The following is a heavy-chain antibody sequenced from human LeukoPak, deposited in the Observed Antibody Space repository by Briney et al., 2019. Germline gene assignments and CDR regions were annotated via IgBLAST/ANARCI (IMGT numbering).Heavy chain of an antibody. V-gene: IGHV3-23*01. J-gene: IGHJ4*02. CDR2: ISAGGGDK. CDR1: GFTFSSYA. CDR3: ARVDSSGWYHNDH. Sequence: PGGSLRLSCAASGFTFSSYAVSWVRQAPGKGLEWVSVISAGGGDKYYADSVKGRFTVSRDNSKNMLHLQMNSLRPEDTAVYYCARVDSSGWYHNDHWGQGTLVTVSS. D-gene: IGHD6-19*01.